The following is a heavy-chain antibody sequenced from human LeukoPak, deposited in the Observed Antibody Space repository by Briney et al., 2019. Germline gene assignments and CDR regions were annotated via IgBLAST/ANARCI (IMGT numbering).Heavy chain of an antibody. D-gene: IGHD2-15*01. CDR1: GGSFSGYY. V-gene: IGHV4-34*01. CDR2: INHSGST. Sequence: PSETLSLTCAVYGGSFSGYYWSWIRQPPGKGLEWIGEINHSGSTNYNPSLKSRVTISINTSKNQFSLKLSSVTAADTAVYSCARGADGVSSNSRGWFDPWGQGTLVTVSS. J-gene: IGHJ5*02. CDR3: ARGADGVSSNSRGWFDP.